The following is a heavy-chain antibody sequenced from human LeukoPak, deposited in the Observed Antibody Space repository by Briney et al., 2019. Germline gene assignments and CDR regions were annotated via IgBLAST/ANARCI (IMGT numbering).Heavy chain of an antibody. CDR2: IYHDGST. Sequence: PSETLSLTCTVSGYSISSGYYWGWIRQPPGKGLEWIGNIYHDGSTYYNPSLKSRVTISVDTSKNQFSLKLNSVTAADTAVYYCARSGASSSGWPLDYWGQGTLVIVSS. V-gene: IGHV4-38-2*02. D-gene: IGHD6-19*01. CDR3: ARSGASSSGWPLDY. CDR1: GYSISSGYY. J-gene: IGHJ4*02.